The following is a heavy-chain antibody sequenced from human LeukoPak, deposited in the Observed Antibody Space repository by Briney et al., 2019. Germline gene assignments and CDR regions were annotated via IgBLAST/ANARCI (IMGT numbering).Heavy chain of an antibody. J-gene: IGHJ4*02. V-gene: IGHV3-30*03. Sequence: PGGSLRLSCTASGFTLTTFGMHWVRQAPGKGLEWVAVISDDGSNRYYADSVKGRFTISRDNSKNTLFLQMNSLRADDTAVYYCARGPSGFDYFDYWGQGTLVTVSS. CDR1: GFTLTTFG. CDR3: ARGPSGFDYFDY. CDR2: ISDDGSNR.